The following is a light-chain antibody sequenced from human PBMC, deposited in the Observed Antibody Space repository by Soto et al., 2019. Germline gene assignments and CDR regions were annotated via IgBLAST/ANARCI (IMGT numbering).Light chain of an antibody. Sequence: QSVLTQPPSVSGAPGQKVSISCTGSSSNIGAGYDVHWYQQLPGTAPKLLIYSNNNRPSGVPDRLSGSKSGTSASLAITGLQVEDEADYYCKSYDSSLSAAVFGGGTKLTVL. J-gene: IGLJ2*01. CDR1: SSNIGAGYD. V-gene: IGLV1-40*01. CDR2: SNN. CDR3: KSYDSSLSAAV.